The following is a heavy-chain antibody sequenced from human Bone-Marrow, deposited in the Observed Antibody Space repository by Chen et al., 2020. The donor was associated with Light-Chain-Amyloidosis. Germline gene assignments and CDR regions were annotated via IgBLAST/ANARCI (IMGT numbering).Heavy chain of an antibody. CDR3: AGRRDGYNFDY. V-gene: IGHV5-51*01. J-gene: IGHJ4*02. Sequence: EVQLEQSGPEVKKPGESLKISCKGSGYTFPNYRIGWVRQMPGKGLEWMGVIYPDDSDARYSPSFEGQVTISADKSITTAYLQWRSLKASDTAMYYCAGRRDGYNFDYWGQGTLVTVSS. D-gene: IGHD5-12*01. CDR1: GYTFPNYR. CDR2: IYPDDSDA.